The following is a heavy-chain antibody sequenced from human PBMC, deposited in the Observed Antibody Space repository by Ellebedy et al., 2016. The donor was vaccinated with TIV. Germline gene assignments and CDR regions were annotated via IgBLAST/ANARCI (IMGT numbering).Heavy chain of an antibody. CDR1: GFTFSVYS. CDR3: AKDITVSGSAGEY. V-gene: IGHV3-21*04. J-gene: IGHJ4*02. Sequence: GGSLRLSXAASGFTFSVYSMNWVRQAPGKGLEWVSSISSSSSHIYYADSVKGRFTISRDNAKNSLYLQMNSLRPEDTALYYCAKDITVSGSAGEYWGQGTLVTVSS. CDR2: ISSSSSHI. D-gene: IGHD6-19*01.